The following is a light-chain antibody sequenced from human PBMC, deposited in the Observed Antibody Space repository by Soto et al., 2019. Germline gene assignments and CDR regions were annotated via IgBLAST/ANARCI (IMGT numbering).Light chain of an antibody. J-gene: IGLJ1*01. CDR3: QTWGTGIHV. V-gene: IGLV4-69*01. CDR2: LNSDGSH. CDR1: SGHSSYA. Sequence: QSVLTQSPSASASLGASVKLTCTLSSGHSSYAIAWHQQQPEQGPRYLMKLNSDGSHSKGDGIPDRFSGSSSGAERYLIISSLQSEDEADYYCQTWGTGIHVFGTGTKLTVL.